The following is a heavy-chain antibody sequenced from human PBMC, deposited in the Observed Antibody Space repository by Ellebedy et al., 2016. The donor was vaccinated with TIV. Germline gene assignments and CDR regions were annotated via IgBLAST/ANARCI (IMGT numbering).Heavy chain of an antibody. J-gene: IGHJ4*02. Sequence: AASVKVSCKASGGTFSSHVISWLRQAPGQGLEWVGRIIATPGVADYAQKFQGRLTITADKSTRTVYMELSSLRPEDTAVYYCARSDTAMVTIGYFDYWGQGTLVTVSS. V-gene: IGHV1-69*04. CDR3: ARSDTAMVTIGYFDY. D-gene: IGHD5-18*01. CDR2: IIATPGVA. CDR1: GGTFSSHV.